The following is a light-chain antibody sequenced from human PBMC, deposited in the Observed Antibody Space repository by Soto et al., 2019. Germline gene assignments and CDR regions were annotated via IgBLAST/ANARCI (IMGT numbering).Light chain of an antibody. CDR1: QSVSSY. CDR2: DAS. V-gene: IGKV3-11*01. Sequence: EIVLTQSPATLSLSPGERATLSCRASQSVSSYLAWYQQKPGQAPRLLIYDASNRATGIPARFSGSGSGTDFTLTISSLEPEDFAVYYCHQYGLSPRHPFGQGTKLEIK. CDR3: HQYGLSPRHP. J-gene: IGKJ2*01.